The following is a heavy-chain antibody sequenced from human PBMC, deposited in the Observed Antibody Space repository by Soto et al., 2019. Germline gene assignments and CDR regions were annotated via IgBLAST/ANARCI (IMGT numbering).Heavy chain of an antibody. D-gene: IGHD3-22*01. Sequence: QRLSCSASGFTFSSYGMSWVRQAPGRGLEWVSSISGSGGGTYYADSVKGRFTFSRDNSKNTLYLQMNSLRAEDTAVYYCARGGSAERQTDGDFYHYYPMPVWGEGITVTVSS. V-gene: IGHV3-23*01. CDR2: ISGSGGGT. J-gene: IGHJ6*04. CDR3: ARGGSAERQTDGDFYHYYPMPV. CDR1: GFTFSSYG.